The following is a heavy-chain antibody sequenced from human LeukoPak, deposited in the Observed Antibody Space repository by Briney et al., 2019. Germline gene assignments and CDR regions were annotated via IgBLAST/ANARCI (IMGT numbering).Heavy chain of an antibody. Sequence: ASVKVSCKASGYTFTGYYMHWVRQAPGQGLEWMGRINPNSGDTNYAQKFQGRVTMTRDTSISTAYMELSRLRSDDTAIYYSAREGFPYDGSGAYDYWGLGTLAAVSS. D-gene: IGHD3-22*01. CDR1: GYTFTGYY. CDR3: AREGFPYDGSGAYDY. CDR2: INPNSGDT. J-gene: IGHJ4*02. V-gene: IGHV1-2*06.